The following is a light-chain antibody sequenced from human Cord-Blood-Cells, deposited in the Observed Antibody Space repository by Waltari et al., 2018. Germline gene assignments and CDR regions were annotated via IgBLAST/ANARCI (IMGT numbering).Light chain of an antibody. V-gene: IGKV1-39*01. Sequence: DIQMTQSPSSLSASVGDRVTITCRASQSISSYLNWYQQKPGKAPKLLIYAASSLQSGVPSRFSGSESGTDFTLTISSLQPEDFATYYCLQHNSYPPSFGQGTKLEIK. J-gene: IGKJ2*03. CDR3: LQHNSYPPS. CDR1: QSISSY. CDR2: AAS.